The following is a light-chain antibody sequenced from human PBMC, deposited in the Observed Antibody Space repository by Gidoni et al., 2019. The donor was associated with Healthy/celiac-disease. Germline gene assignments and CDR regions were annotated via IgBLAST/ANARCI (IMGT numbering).Light chain of an antibody. V-gene: IGKV1-39*01. Sequence: DIQMTQSPSSLSASVGDRVTITCRASQSISGYLNWYQQKPGKAPKLLIYAASSLQSGVPSRFSGSGSGTDFTLTISSLQPEDFATYYCQQSYSTLLTFGGXTKVEIK. J-gene: IGKJ4*01. CDR2: AAS. CDR1: QSISGY. CDR3: QQSYSTLLT.